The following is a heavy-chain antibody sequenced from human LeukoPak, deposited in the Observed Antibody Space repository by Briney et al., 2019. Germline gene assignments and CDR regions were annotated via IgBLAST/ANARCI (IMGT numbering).Heavy chain of an antibody. J-gene: IGHJ5*02. V-gene: IGHV3-48*03. CDR1: GFTVSSFE. CDR3: AKCRRYTSGWCNWLDP. Sequence: GGSLRLSCEASGFTVSSFEINWVRQAPGKGLEWVSYISSSGGTMDYADSVKGRFTVSRDNGKKLVHLQLNSLRAEDTAVYFCAKCRRYTSGWCNWLDPWGQGTQVTVSS. D-gene: IGHD6-19*01. CDR2: ISSSGGTM.